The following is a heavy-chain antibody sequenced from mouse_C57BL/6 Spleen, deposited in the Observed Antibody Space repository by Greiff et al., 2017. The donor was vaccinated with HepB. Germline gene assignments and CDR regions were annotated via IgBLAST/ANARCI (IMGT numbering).Heavy chain of an antibody. V-gene: IGHV1-26*01. CDR2: INPNNGGT. D-gene: IGHD3-1*01. CDR1: GYTFTDYY. Sequence: VQLQQSGPELVKPGASVKISCKASGYTFTDYYMNWVKQSHGKSLEWIGDINPNNGGTSYNQKFKGKATLTVDKASSTAVMELRSLTSEDSAVYYCAAGGLYWYFDVWGTGTTVTVSS. J-gene: IGHJ1*03. CDR3: AAGGLYWYFDV.